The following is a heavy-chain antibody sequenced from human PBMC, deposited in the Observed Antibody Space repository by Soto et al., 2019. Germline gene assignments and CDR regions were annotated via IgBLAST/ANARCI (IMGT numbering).Heavy chain of an antibody. D-gene: IGHD4-17*01. CDR3: ARVMTTVSSNWFDP. CDR1: GYTFSSYY. J-gene: IGHJ5*02. Sequence: EASVKVSCKASGYTFSSYYMHWVRQAPGQGLEWMGIINPSGGSTRYAQKFQGRVTMTTDTSTSTAYMELRSLRSDDTAVYYCARVMTTVSSNWFDPWGQGTLVTVSS. V-gene: IGHV1-46*01. CDR2: INPSGGST.